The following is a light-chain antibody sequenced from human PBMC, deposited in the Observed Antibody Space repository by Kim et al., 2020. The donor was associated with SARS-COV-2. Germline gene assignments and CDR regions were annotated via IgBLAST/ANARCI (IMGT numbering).Light chain of an antibody. J-gene: IGKJ2*01. V-gene: IGKV4-1*01. Sequence: RATINCKSSQSVLYSSNNKNYLAWYQQKPGQPPKLLIYWASTRESGVPDQFSGSGSGTDFTLTISSLQAEDVAVYYCQQYYSTPGTFGQGTKLEIK. CDR2: WAS. CDR3: QQYYSTPGT. CDR1: QSVLYSSNNKNY.